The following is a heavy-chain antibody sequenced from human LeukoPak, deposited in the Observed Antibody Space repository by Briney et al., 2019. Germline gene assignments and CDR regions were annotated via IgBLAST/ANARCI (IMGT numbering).Heavy chain of an antibody. CDR2: MNPNSGNT. Sequence: ASVKVSCKVSGYTFTSYDINWVRQATGQGLEWMGWMNPNSGNTGYAQKFQGRVTMTRDMSTSTVYMELSSLRSEDTAVYYCARDSGDSSSWSGVLSYYYYHYMDVWGKGTTVTVSS. CDR3: ARDSGDSSSWSGVLSYYYYHYMDV. CDR1: GYTFTSYD. D-gene: IGHD6-13*01. J-gene: IGHJ6*03. V-gene: IGHV1-8*01.